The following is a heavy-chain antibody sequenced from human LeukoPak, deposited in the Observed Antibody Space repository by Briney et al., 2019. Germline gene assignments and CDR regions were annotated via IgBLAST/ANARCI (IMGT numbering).Heavy chain of an antibody. V-gene: IGHV3-30*02. Sequence: GGSLRLSCAASGFRFTDYGMHWVRQAPGKGLEWVAFIRYDESDKYYADSVKGRFTISRDNSKNTLTLQMNSLKTEDTSIYFCAKGAWAADGPMGNNFASWGQGTLVTVSS. CDR2: IRYDESDK. D-gene: IGHD6-13*01. J-gene: IGHJ4*02. CDR3: AKGAWAADGPMGNNFAS. CDR1: GFRFTDYG.